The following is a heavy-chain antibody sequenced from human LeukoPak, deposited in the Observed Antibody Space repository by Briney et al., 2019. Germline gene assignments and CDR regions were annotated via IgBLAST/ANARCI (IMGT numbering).Heavy chain of an antibody. Sequence: ASVKVSCKASGYTFTGYYMHWVRQAPGQGLEWMGWINPDSGGTNDAQKFQGRVTMTRDTSISTAYMELSRLRSDDTAVYYCARTFYDTLDSDAFDFWGQGTMVIVSS. V-gene: IGHV1-2*02. J-gene: IGHJ3*01. CDR3: ARTFYDTLDSDAFDF. D-gene: IGHD2/OR15-2a*01. CDR2: INPDSGGT. CDR1: GYTFTGYY.